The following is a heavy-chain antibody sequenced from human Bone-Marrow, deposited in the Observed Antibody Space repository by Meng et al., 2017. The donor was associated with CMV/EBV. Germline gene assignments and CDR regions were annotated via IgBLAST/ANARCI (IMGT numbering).Heavy chain of an antibody. D-gene: IGHD6-19*01. CDR3: ARSSSPLAGALEF. Sequence: QVQLQESGPGLVKPSETLSLTCTVSGGSISGFYWNWIRQPPGKGLEWIGYIHYSGSTNYNPSLKSRVTISVDTFKNQFSLKLSSVAAADTAVFYCARSSSPLAGALEFWGQGTLVTVSS. CDR1: GGSISGFY. V-gene: IGHV4-59*01. J-gene: IGHJ4*02. CDR2: IHYSGST.